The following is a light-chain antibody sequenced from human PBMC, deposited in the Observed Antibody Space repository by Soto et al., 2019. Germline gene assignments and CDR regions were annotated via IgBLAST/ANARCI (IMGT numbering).Light chain of an antibody. J-gene: IGKJ1*01. CDR1: QGIRNA. Sequence: IQMTQSPSSLSASVGDRVTIACRASQGIRNALAWYQQRPGKAPTLLIYASSNLQAGVPSRFRGSGSGAEFTLTISSLQPEDSATYYCLQEYTYPRTFGQGTKVDIK. V-gene: IGKV1-6*01. CDR3: LQEYTYPRT. CDR2: ASS.